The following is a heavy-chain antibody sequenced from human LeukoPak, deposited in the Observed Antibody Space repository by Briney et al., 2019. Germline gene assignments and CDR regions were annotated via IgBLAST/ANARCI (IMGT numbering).Heavy chain of an antibody. J-gene: IGHJ4*02. Sequence: PGRSLRLSCAASGFTFSSYAMHWVRQAPGKGLEWVAVISYDGSNKYYADSVKGRFTISRDNSKNTLYLQMNSLRAEDTAVYYCASYQNYDILTGYSNYFDYWGQGTLVTVSS. V-gene: IGHV3-30-3*01. CDR2: ISYDGSNK. D-gene: IGHD3-9*01. CDR3: ASYQNYDILTGYSNYFDY. CDR1: GFTFSSYA.